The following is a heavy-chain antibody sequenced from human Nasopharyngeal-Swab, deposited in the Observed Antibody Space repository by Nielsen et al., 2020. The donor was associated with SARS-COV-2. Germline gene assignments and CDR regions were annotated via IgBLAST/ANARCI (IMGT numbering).Heavy chain of an antibody. J-gene: IGHJ4*02. V-gene: IGHV1-8*01. CDR3: ARRGATTMTTSPFDF. D-gene: IGHD4-11*01. CDR1: GYTFTSYD. Sequence: ASVKVSCKASGYTFTSYDINWVRQATGQGLEWVGWMNPNSGNTGYAQKFQGRVTMTRDTSISTAYMELSRLTSDDTAVYYCARRGATTMTTSPFDFWGQGTLVTVSS. CDR2: MNPNSGNT.